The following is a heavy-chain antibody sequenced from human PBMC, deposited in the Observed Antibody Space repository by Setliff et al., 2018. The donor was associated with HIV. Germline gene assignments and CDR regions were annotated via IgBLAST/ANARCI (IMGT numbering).Heavy chain of an antibody. V-gene: IGHV4-38-2*01. J-gene: IGHJ4*02. D-gene: IGHD1-7*01. CDR1: GYSISSRYY. CDR2: MSHSGTA. Sequence: SETLSLTCAVSGYSISSRYYWGWIRQPPGKGLEWVGSMSHSGTADYSPSLRSRVTISLDTSKNQFSLKLRSVTAADTAVYYCAKLSVLVDSWGQGTLVTVSS. CDR3: AKLSVLVDS.